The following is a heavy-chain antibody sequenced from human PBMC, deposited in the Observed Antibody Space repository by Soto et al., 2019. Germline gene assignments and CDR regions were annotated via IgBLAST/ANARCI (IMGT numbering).Heavy chain of an antibody. D-gene: IGHD3-3*01. J-gene: IGHJ6*03. CDR2: ISSSSSYI. CDR1: GFTFSSYS. Sequence: GGSLRLSCAASGFTFSSYSLNWVRQAPGKGLEWVSSISSSSSYIYYADSVKGRFTISRDNAKNSLYLQMNSLRAEDTAVYYCAREATYYDFWSGYYVSQEYYYYYYYMDVWGKGTTVTVSS. CDR3: AREATYYDFWSGYYVSQEYYYYYYYMDV. V-gene: IGHV3-21*01.